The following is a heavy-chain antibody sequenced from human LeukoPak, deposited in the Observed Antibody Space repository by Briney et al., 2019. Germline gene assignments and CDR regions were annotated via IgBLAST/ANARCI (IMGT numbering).Heavy chain of an antibody. Sequence: ASVKVSCKASGYTFTGYYMHWVRQAPGQGLEWMGWINPNSGGTNYAQKFQGRVTMTRDTSISTAYMELSRLRSDDTAVYYCAREMIGQQLVQGPPPPVRYLAVAGTGFDYWGQGTLVTVSS. V-gene: IGHV1-2*02. D-gene: IGHD6-19*01. CDR1: GYTFTGYY. CDR2: INPNSGGT. J-gene: IGHJ4*02. CDR3: AREMIGQQLVQGPPPPVRYLAVAGTGFDY.